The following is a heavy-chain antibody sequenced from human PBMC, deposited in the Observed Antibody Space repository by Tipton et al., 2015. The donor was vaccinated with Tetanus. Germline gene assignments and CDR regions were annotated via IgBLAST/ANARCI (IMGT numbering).Heavy chain of an antibody. V-gene: IGHV1-18*01. J-gene: IGHJ5*02. CDR3: ARDRASSSCWSTQNVS. D-gene: IGHD6-19*01. Sequence: QSGPEVKKPGASVKVSCKASGYTFNTFGISWVRQAPGQGLEWMGWISAYNGNTNYAQKLQGRVTMTTDTSTSTAYMELRSLRSDDPAVYYCARDRASSSCWSTQNVSCGQGSLVAVSS. CDR2: ISAYNGNT. CDR1: GYTFNTFG.